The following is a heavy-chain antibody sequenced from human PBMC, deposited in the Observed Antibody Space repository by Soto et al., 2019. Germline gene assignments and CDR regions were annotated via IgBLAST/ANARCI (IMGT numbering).Heavy chain of an antibody. CDR3: GGVSFLAPVTGAEIFEF. D-gene: IGHD2-21*02. V-gene: IGHV1-8*01. Sequence: QVQLVQSGAAVKKPGASVKVSCKASGYSFTSYDMNWVRQAPGQGREWLGWMNPNSGDTDYAQKCQDRVTMTTDTPISPSYRELTSLRSEDPLVYYCGGVSFLAPVTGAEIFEFWGPGTMVTVSS. CDR1: GYSFTSYD. J-gene: IGHJ3*01. CDR2: MNPNSGDT.